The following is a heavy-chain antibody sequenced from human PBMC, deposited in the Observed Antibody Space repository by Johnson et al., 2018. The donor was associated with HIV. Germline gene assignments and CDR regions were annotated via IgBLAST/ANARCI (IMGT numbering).Heavy chain of an antibody. Sequence: VQLVESGGGVVQPGGSLRLSCAASGLTFSSYGMSWVRQAPGKGLEWVSGINWNGGSTAYGDSVKGRFTISRDNAKNSLYLQMNSLRAEDTALYFCARDGRGEQLVDQGDAFDIWGQGTMVTVSS. J-gene: IGHJ3*02. V-gene: IGHV3-20*04. CDR1: GLTFSSYG. CDR2: INWNGGST. D-gene: IGHD6-6*01. CDR3: ARDGRGEQLVDQGDAFDI.